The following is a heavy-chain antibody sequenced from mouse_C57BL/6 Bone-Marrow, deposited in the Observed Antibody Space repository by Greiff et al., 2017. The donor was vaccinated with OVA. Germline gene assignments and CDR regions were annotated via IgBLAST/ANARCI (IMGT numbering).Heavy chain of an antibody. CDR2: IHPSDSDT. CDR1: GYTFTSYW. CDR3: AMRGYLRYFDV. D-gene: IGHD2-2*01. V-gene: IGHV1-74*01. J-gene: IGHJ1*03. Sequence: QVQLQQPGAELVKPGASVKVSCKASGYTFTSYWMHWVKQRPGQGLEWIGRIHPSDSDTNYNQKFKGKAYMQLSSLTSEDSAVYYCAMRGYLRYFDVWGTGTTVTVSS.